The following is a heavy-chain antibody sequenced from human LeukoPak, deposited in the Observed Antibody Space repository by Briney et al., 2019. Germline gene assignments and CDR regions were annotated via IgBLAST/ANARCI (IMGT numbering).Heavy chain of an antibody. CDR1: GYTFTGYY. D-gene: IGHD3-3*01. CDR2: INPNSGGT. CDR3: ARVWSGYYTGWFDP. V-gene: IGHV1-2*02. J-gene: IGHJ5*02. Sequence: ASVKVSCKASGYTFTGYYMHWVRQAPGQGLEWMGWINPNSGGTNYAQKFQGRVSMTRDTSISTAYMELSRLRSDDTAMYYCARVWSGYYTGWFDPWGQGTLVTVSS.